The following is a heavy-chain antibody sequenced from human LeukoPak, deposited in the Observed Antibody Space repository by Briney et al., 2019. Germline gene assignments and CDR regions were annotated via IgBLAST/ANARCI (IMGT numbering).Heavy chain of an antibody. V-gene: IGHV1-18*01. J-gene: IGHJ6*03. D-gene: IGHD2-8*01. Sequence: ASVKVSFKASGYTFTIYGISWVRQAPGQGLEWMGWISAYNGNTNYAQKLQGRVTMTTDTSTSTAYMELRSLRSDDTAVYYCARGGLRVMVYRLYYMDGWGKGTTVTVSS. CDR2: ISAYNGNT. CDR1: GYTFTIYG. CDR3: ARGGLRVMVYRLYYMDG.